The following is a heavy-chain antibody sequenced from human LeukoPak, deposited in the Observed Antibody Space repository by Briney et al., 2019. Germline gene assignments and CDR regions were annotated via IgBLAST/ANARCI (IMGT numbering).Heavy chain of an antibody. J-gene: IGHJ5*02. Sequence: GGSLRLSCAASGFTFSSYAMNWVRQAPGKGLEWVSSITASGDSTGNADSVEGRFTIFRDNSKNTLYLQMNSLRAEDTAVYYCAKVAGFDPWGQGTLVTVSS. CDR2: ITASGDST. V-gene: IGHV3-23*01. CDR1: GFTFSSYA. CDR3: AKVAGFDP.